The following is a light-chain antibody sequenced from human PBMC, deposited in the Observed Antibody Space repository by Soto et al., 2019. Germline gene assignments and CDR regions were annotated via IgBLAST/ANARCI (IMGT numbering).Light chain of an antibody. CDR1: QTISSW. CDR3: QLSYSTLWR. Sequence: IKMSMSLSTLSVSIEDRVTITCRASQTISSWLAWYQQKPGKAPKLGIYKASTLKSGFPSRFSGSGSGTDFTLTISSLQAEDFATYCCQLSYSTLWRFGEGTKVDI. J-gene: IGKJ1*01. V-gene: IGKV1-5*03. CDR2: KAS.